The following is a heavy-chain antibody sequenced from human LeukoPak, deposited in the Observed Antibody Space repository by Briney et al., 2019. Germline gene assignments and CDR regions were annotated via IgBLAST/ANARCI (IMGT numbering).Heavy chain of an antibody. J-gene: IGHJ6*03. CDR1: GITLSNYG. CDR3: AKLGGQELHNYYVAV. V-gene: IGHV3-23*01. CDR2: MSDSGGRT. Sequence: GGSLRLSCAVSGITLSNYGMSWVRQAPGKGLEWVAGMSDSGGRTNYADSVKGRFTISRDNPKNTLYLQMNSLRAEDTAVYYCAKLGGQELHNYYVAVCGKGTTVAVSS. D-gene: IGHD3-16*01.